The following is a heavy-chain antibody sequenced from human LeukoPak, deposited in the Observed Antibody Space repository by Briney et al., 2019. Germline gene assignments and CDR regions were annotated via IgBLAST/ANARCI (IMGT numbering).Heavy chain of an antibody. D-gene: IGHD5-18*01. CDR1: GYTFTSDG. CDR3: ARDPFSRGYSYGYGSDFDY. V-gene: IGHV1-18*04. CDR2: ISAYNGNT. J-gene: IGHJ4*02. Sequence: GASVKVSFKASGYTFTSDGISWVRQAPGQGLEWMGWISAYNGNTNYAQKLQGRVTMTTDTSTSTAYMELRSLRSDDTAVYYCARDPFSRGYSYGYGSDFDYWGQGTLVTVSS.